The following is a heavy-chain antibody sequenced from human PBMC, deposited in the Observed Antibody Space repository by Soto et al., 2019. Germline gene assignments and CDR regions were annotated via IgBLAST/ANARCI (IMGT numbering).Heavy chain of an antibody. CDR3: ARDRWGGGRDMDV. Sequence: EVQLVESGGGLAQPGGSLRLSCAASGFTFSTYWIHWVRQAPGKGLVWVSRINSDGSSTNYADSVKGRFTISRDNAKNKLFLQMNSLRAEDTDVYYCARDRWGGGRDMDVWCQGTTVTVSS. CDR1: GFTFSTYW. V-gene: IGHV3-74*01. J-gene: IGHJ6*02. D-gene: IGHD3-10*01. CDR2: INSDGSST.